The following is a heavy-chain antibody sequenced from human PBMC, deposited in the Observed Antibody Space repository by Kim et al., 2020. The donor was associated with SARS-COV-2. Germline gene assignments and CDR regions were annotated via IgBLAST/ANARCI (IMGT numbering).Heavy chain of an antibody. V-gene: IGHV3-30*04. Sequence: GGSLRLSCAASGFTFSSYAMHWVRQAPGKGLEWVAVISYDGSNKYYADSVKGRFTISRDNSKNTLYLQMNSLRAEDTAVYYCAREEYYYDSSGYHSRYFDLWGRGTLVTVSS. D-gene: IGHD3-22*01. CDR3: AREEYYYDSSGYHSRYFDL. CDR1: GFTFSSYA. J-gene: IGHJ2*01. CDR2: ISYDGSNK.